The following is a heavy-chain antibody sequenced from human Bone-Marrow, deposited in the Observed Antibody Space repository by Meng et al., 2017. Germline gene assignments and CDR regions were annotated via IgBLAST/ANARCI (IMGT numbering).Heavy chain of an antibody. CDR2: IIPIFGTA. D-gene: IGHD6-13*01. Sequence: SVKVSCKASGGTFSSYAISWVRQAPGQGLEWMGGIIPIFGTANYAQKFQGRVTITADESTSTAYMGLSSLRSEDTAVYYCARGVAAAGTFPPPFDYWGQGTLVTVSS. CDR1: GGTFSSYA. J-gene: IGHJ4*02. V-gene: IGHV1-69*13. CDR3: ARGVAAAGTFPPPFDY.